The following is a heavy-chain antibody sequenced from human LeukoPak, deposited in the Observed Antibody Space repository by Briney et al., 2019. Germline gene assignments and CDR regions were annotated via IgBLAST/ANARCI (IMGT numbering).Heavy chain of an antibody. D-gene: IGHD3-16*02. CDR2: ISYDGSNK. V-gene: IGHV3-30-3*01. Sequence: PGGSLRLSCAASGFTFSSYAMHWVRQAPGKGLEWVAVISYDGSNKYYADSMKGRFTISRDNSKNTLYLQMNSLRAEDTAVYYCARSRDTYYDYVWGSYRLYNEFDYWGQGTLVTVSS. CDR3: ARSRDTYYDYVWGSYRLYNEFDY. CDR1: GFTFSSYA. J-gene: IGHJ4*02.